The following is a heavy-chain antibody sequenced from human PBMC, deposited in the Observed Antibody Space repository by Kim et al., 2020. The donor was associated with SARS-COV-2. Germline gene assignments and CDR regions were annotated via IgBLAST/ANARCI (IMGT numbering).Heavy chain of an antibody. Sequence: GGSLRLSCAGSGFTFSDYAMSWVRQPPGKGLEWVSGIDGGGGHSSEAEFVKGRFTISGDNSRNILYLQMRSLRGEDTAVYYCAKDIRGYDRPSDHWGRGTPVSVSS. V-gene: IGHV3-23*01. CDR1: GFTFSDYA. CDR2: IDGGGGHS. D-gene: IGHD3-22*01. CDR3: AKDIRGYDRPSDH. J-gene: IGHJ4*01.